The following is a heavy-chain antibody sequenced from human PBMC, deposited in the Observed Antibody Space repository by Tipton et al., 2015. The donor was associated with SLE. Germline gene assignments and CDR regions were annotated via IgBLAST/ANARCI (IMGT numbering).Heavy chain of an antibody. CDR1: GGSFNDYY. CDR2: INHSGST. J-gene: IGHJ6*02. V-gene: IGHV4-34*01. Sequence: TLSLTCAVYGGSFNDYYWGWFRQPPGNGLEWIGEINHSGSTNYNPSLKSRVTISLDTSKNQFSLKLTSVTAADTAVYYCARHLWFGEPYGMDVWGQGTTVTVS. D-gene: IGHD3-10*01. CDR3: ARHLWFGEPYGMDV.